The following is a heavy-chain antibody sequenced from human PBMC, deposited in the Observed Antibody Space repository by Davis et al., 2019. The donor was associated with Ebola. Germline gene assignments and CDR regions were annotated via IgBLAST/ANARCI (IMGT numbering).Heavy chain of an antibody. D-gene: IGHD4-23*01. CDR3: ARHLSRVTGGMDV. Sequence: ASVKVSCKASGYTFTGYYMHWVRQAPGQGLEWMGWINPNSGGTNYAQKFQGWVTMTRDTSISTAYLQWSSLKASDTAMYYCARHLSRVTGGMDVWGQGTTVTVSS. V-gene: IGHV1-2*04. J-gene: IGHJ6*02. CDR2: INPNSGGT. CDR1: GYTFTGYY.